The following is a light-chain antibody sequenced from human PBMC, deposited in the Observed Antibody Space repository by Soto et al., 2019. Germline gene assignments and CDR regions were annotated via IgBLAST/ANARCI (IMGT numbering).Light chain of an antibody. V-gene: IGKV1-27*01. J-gene: IGKJ3*01. CDR3: QKYNGAPPKT. CDR2: ATS. CDR1: QDISNY. Sequence: DIQMTQSPSSLSATVGDRVTITCRASQDISNYLAWHQQKPGKVPKLLIYATSTLQPGVPSRFSGSGSGTDFTLTISSLQPEDVATYYCQKYNGAPPKTFGPGTKVASK.